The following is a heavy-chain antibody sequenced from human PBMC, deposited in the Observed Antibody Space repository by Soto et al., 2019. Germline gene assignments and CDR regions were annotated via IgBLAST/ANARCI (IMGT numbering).Heavy chain of an antibody. CDR3: ARDVFCGGAPACPDMDV. D-gene: IGHD2-21*01. Sequence: ASVKVSCKASGGTFSSYAIRWVRQAPGHGLEWMGGISGYNGNTNYARTLRDRLTLTTDTSTSTAYMELRSLTSDDTAVYYCARDVFCGGAPACPDMDVWGQGTTVTVSS. CDR2: ISGYNGNT. CDR1: GGTFSSYA. J-gene: IGHJ6*02. V-gene: IGHV1-18*01.